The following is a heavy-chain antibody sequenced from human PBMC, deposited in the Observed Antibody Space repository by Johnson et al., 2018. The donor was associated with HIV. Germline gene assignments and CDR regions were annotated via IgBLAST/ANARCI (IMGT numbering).Heavy chain of an antibody. V-gene: IGHV3-23*04. CDR2: ISGSGGST. CDR3: AKDVGMGATYINVRCAFDI. J-gene: IGHJ3*02. CDR1: GFTFSSYA. D-gene: IGHD1-26*01. Sequence: VQLVESGGGLVQPGGSLRLSCAASGFTFSSYAMSWVRQAPGKGLVWVSAISGSGGSTYYADSVKGRFTISSDNSKNTLYLQMNSLRAEDTAVYYCAKDVGMGATYINVRCAFDIWGQGTMVTVSS.